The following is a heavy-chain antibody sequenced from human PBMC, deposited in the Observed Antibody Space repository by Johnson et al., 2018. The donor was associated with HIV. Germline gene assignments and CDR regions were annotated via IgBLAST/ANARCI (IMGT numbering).Heavy chain of an antibody. V-gene: IGHV3-30-3*01. Sequence: QVQLVESGGGVVQPGRSLRLSWAASGFTFSSYAMHWVRQAPGKGLEWVAVISFYGSNKYYAGSVKGRLTISRDNSKNTLYLQMNSMRAEDTAVYYCAKDQYVSSVRYAFDIWGQGTMVTVSS. CDR1: GFTFSSYA. J-gene: IGHJ3*02. D-gene: IGHD3-10*01. CDR3: AKDQYVSSVRYAFDI. CDR2: ISFYGSNK.